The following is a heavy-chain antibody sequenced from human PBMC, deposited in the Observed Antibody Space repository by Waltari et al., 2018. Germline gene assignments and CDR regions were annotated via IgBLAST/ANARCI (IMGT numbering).Heavy chain of an antibody. CDR1: GFTLSRFW. CDR2: IMTDGSEE. J-gene: IGHJ3*02. D-gene: IGHD3-22*01. Sequence: EVQLVESGGGLVQPGGSLRLSCSASGFTLSRFWMCWVRQAPGKGPEWVANIMTDGSEEYYVDSGRGRFTISRDNAKNSLYLQMNSLRPEDTAVYYCARDQWFAFDIWGHGTMVTVSS. CDR3: ARDQWFAFDI. V-gene: IGHV3-7*01.